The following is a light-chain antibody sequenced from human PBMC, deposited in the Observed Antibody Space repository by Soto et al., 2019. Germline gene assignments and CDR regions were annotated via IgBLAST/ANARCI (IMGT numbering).Light chain of an antibody. Sequence: QSVLTQPPSASGFPGQSVTISCTGTSSDVGGYNYVSWYQQHPGKAPKLMIYEVDKRPSGVPDRFSGSKSGSTASLTVSGLQAEDEADYYCSSRAGSNPYVFGTGTKVT. V-gene: IGLV2-8*01. CDR2: EVD. CDR3: SSRAGSNPYV. J-gene: IGLJ1*01. CDR1: SSDVGGYNY.